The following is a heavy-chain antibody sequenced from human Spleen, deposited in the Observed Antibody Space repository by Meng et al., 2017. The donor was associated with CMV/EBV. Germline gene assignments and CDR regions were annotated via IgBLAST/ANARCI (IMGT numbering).Heavy chain of an antibody. J-gene: IGHJ4*02. D-gene: IGHD3-22*01. CDR2: ISSGSDYI. CDR3: ARFPDSGYYDSSGEEY. Sequence: GGSLRLSCAASGFNFSSYSMNWVRQAPGKGLEWVSPISSGSDYIYYADSVKGRFTISRDNAKNSLYLQMNSVRGEDTAVYCCARFPDSGYYDSSGEEYWGRGTLVTVSS. CDR1: GFNFSSYS. V-gene: IGHV3-21*01.